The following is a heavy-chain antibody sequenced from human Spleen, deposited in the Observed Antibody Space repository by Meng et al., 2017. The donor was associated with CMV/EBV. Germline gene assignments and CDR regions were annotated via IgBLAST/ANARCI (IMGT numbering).Heavy chain of an antibody. CDR3: TRDDID. J-gene: IGHJ4*02. CDR2: IYYNRGP. V-gene: IGHV4-31*03. Sequence: LPLPCSVSGASVSRASYYWLWFRPHPGKGLEWIGHIYYNRGPYYNPSLKSRVTISIDASLNQFSLKLNAVTAADPALYYCTRDDIDWGQGTLVTVSS. CDR1: GASVSRASYY. D-gene: IGHD2-15*01.